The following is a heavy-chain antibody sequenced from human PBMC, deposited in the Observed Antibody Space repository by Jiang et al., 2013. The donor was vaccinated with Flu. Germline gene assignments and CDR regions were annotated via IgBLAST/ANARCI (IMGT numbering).Heavy chain of an antibody. D-gene: IGHD4-17*01. Sequence: GSGLVKPSETLSLTCTVSGGSFSIYYWSWIRQPPGKGLEWIGYIYYSGTTQYNPSLKSRVTMSVDTSKNQFSPKLSSVTAADTAVYYCARHRYGDHYFRYWGQGTLVTVSS. J-gene: IGHJ4*02. CDR3: ARHRYGDHYFRY. V-gene: IGHV4-59*08. CDR2: IYYSGTT. CDR1: GGSFSIYY.